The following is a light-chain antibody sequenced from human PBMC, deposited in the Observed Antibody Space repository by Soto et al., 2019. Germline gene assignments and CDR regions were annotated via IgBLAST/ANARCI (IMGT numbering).Light chain of an antibody. J-gene: IGLJ3*02. CDR3: SSYTSGSPRKV. CDR1: SSDVGGYNY. CDR2: EVG. V-gene: IGLV2-14*01. Sequence: QSALTQPASVSGSPGQSIAISCTGTSSDVGGYNYVSWYQQHPGKAPKLIIYEVGNRPSGVSNRFSGSKSGNTASLTISGLQAEDEADSYCSSYTSGSPRKVFGGGTKLTVL.